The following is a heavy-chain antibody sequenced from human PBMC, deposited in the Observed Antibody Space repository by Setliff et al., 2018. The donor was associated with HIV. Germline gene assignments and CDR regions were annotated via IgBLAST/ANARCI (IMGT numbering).Heavy chain of an antibody. CDR1: GGSITSGHYY. Sequence: PSETLSLTCTVSGGSITSGHYYWGWIRQPPGKGLEWIGNILDGRETFFNPSLKSRVTISVDTSKNQFSLRLTSVTAADTAVYYCARVRDYEAYYDYMDVWGKGTTVTVSS. V-gene: IGHV4-39*07. J-gene: IGHJ6*03. D-gene: IGHD4-17*01. CDR2: ILDGRET. CDR3: ARVRDYEAYYDYMDV.